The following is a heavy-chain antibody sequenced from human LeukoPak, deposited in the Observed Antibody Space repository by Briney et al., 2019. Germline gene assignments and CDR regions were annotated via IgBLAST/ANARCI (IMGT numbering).Heavy chain of an antibody. Sequence: GGSLRLSCAASGFTFSSYGMHWVRQAPGKGLEWVAVIWYDGSNKYYADSVKGRFTISRDNSKNTLYLQMNSLRAEDTAVYYCARDRERGHIAQYYFDYWGQGTLVTVSS. V-gene: IGHV3-33*01. CDR2: IWYDGSNK. D-gene: IGHD2-21*01. CDR1: GFTFSSYG. J-gene: IGHJ4*02. CDR3: ARDRERGHIAQYYFDY.